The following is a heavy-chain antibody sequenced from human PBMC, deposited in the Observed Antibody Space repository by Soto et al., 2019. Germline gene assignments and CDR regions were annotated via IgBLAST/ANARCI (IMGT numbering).Heavy chain of an antibody. CDR2: IIPIFGTA. CDR1: GGTFSSYA. J-gene: IGHJ6*02. CDR3: ARGANYDILTGSDSYYYYGMDV. D-gene: IGHD3-9*01. V-gene: IGHV1-69*13. Sequence: GASVKVSCKASGGTFSSYAISWVRQAPGQGLEWMGGIIPIFGTANYAQKFQGRVTITADESTSTAYMELSSLRSEDTAVYYCARGANYDILTGSDSYYYYGMDVWGQGTTVTVSS.